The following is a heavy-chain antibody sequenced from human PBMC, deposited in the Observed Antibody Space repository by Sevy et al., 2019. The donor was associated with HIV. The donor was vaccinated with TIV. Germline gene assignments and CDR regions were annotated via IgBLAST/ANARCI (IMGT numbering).Heavy chain of an antibody. D-gene: IGHD3-22*01. V-gene: IGHV1-24*01. J-gene: IGHJ4*02. CDR2: FDPEDDET. Sequence: ASVKVSCKVSGYTLTELSMHWVRQVPGKGLGWMGSFDPEDDETIYAQKFQGRVTMTEDTSTDTAYMELSSLRSEDTAVYYCATTKDYYENSGDPFDYWGQGTLVTVSS. CDR1: GYTLTELS. CDR3: ATTKDYYENSGDPFDY.